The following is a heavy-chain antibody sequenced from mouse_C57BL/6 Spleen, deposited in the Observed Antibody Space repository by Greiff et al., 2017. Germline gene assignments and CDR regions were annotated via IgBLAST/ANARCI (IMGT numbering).Heavy chain of an antibody. Sequence: QVTLKVSGPGILQSSQTLSLTCSFSGFSLSTSGMGVSWIRQPSGKGLEWLAHIYWDDDNRYNPSLKSRLTISKATSRNQVFLKVTSVDTADTATYDCARRESCYYGSSHLYYAMDYWGQGTSVTVSS. J-gene: IGHJ4*01. CDR1: GFSLSTSGMG. CDR3: ARRESCYYGSSHLYYAMDY. V-gene: IGHV8-12*01. CDR2: IYWDDDN. D-gene: IGHD1-1*01.